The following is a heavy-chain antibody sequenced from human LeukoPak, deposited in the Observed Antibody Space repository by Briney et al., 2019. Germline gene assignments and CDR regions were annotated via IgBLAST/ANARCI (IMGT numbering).Heavy chain of an antibody. D-gene: IGHD3-10*01. J-gene: IGHJ6*03. CDR3: ARVGARYGSGRAMDV. CDR2: ISYTGST. CDR1: GFTFSSYG. V-gene: IGHV4-59*01. Sequence: PGGSLRLSCAASGFTFSSYGMSWVRLPPGKTLEWIGYISYTGSTNYNPSLTSRVTISVDTSKNQFSLNLSSVTAADTAVYFCARVGARYGSGRAMDVWGKGTTVTISS.